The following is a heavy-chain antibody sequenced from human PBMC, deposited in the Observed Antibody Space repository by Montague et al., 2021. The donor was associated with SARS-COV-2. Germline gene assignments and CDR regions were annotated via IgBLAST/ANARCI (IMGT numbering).Heavy chain of an antibody. Sequence: TLSLTCRVSGASIDTGNHYWTWIRQSAGQGLEWIGNIYNSGPTNYNPSLKSRVTISLDRAKNHFSLLLSSVTAADTAKYYCGRDSVSYGLDVWGQGTTVTVPS. D-gene: IGHD3-16*01. CDR1: GASIDTGNHY. V-gene: IGHV4-61*09. J-gene: IGHJ6*02. CDR2: IYNSGPT. CDR3: GRDSVSYGLDV.